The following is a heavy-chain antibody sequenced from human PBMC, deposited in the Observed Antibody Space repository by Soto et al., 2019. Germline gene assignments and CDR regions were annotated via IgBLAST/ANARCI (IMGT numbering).Heavy chain of an antibody. J-gene: IGHJ4*02. Sequence: EVQWLESGGGLVQPGGSLRLSCAASGITFSSYAMSWVRQAPGKGLEWVSTIRGSGGYTYNADSVKGRFTISRDNSKNTLYLQMNSLRAEDTAVYYCATHLSDGYNYYFDYWGQGTLVTVSS. D-gene: IGHD5-12*01. CDR3: ATHLSDGYNYYFDY. CDR1: GITFSSYA. V-gene: IGHV3-23*01. CDR2: IRGSGGYT.